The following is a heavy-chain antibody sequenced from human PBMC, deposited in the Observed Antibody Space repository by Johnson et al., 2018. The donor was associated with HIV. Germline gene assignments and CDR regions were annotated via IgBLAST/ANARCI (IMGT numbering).Heavy chain of an antibody. D-gene: IGHD2-2*01. J-gene: IGHJ3*02. V-gene: IGHV3-30*03. CDR1: GFTFSSYG. CDR2: ISSDGSNK. CDR3: ARPRIEVLPAGAFDI. Sequence: QVQLVESGGGVVQPGRSLRLSCAASGFTFSSYGMHWVRQAPGKGLEWVAVISSDGSNKYYADSVKGRFTISRDNSKNTLYLQMNSLRSDDTAVYYCARPRIEVLPAGAFDIWGPGTMVTVSS.